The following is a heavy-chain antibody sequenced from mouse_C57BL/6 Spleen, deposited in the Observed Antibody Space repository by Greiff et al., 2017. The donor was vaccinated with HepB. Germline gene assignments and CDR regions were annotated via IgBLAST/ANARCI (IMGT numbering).Heavy chain of an antibody. CDR2: INYDGSST. CDR3: ARNWDEYYAMDY. J-gene: IGHJ4*01. Sequence: EVQLVESEGGLVQPGSSMKLSCTASGFTFSDYYMAWVRQVPEKGLEWVANINYDGSSTYYLDSLKSRFIISRDNAKNILYLQMSSLKSEDTATYYCARNWDEYYAMDYWGQGTSVTVSS. D-gene: IGHD4-1*01. V-gene: IGHV5-16*01. CDR1: GFTFSDYY.